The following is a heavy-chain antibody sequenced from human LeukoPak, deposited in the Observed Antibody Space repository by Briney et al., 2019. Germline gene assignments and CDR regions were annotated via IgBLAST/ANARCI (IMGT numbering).Heavy chain of an antibody. J-gene: IGHJ4*02. Sequence: ASVKVSCKASGYTFTGYYMHWVRQAPGQGLEWMGWINPNSGGTNYAQKFQGRVTMTRDTSISTAYMELSRLRSDDTAVYYCARVHIRQRLVPWNYWGQGTLVTVSS. D-gene: IGHD6-13*01. CDR2: INPNSGGT. V-gene: IGHV1-2*02. CDR3: ARVHIRQRLVPWNY. CDR1: GYTFTGYY.